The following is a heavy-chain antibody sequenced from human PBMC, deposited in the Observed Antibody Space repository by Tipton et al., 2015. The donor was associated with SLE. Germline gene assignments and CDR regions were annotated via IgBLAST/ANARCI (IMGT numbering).Heavy chain of an antibody. V-gene: IGHV1-2*02. J-gene: IGHJ6*02. CDR1: GYTFTDHY. D-gene: IGHD2-15*01. CDR3: ARAHLSCSGGSCYSAYYFFGMGV. CDR2: INANTGGT. Sequence: QLVQSGAEVKKPGASVKVSCKASGYTFTDHYVHWVRQAPGQGLEWMAWINANTGGTNYPQKFQDRVSVTRDTSINTVYMEMSRLGSDDTAVYYCARAHLSCSGGSCYSAYYFFGMGVWGQGTTVTVSS.